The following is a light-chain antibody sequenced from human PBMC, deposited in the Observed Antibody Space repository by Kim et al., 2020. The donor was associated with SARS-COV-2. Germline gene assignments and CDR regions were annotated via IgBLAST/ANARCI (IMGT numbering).Light chain of an antibody. V-gene: IGLV2-8*01. Sequence: GQSVTIACTGSGRDVGGYPYVSWYQQYPGRAPKLIISEVNKRPSGVPDRFSGSKSGNTASLTVSGLQPEDEADYYCSSYAGSDNLVFGGGTQLTVL. CDR3: SSYAGSDNLV. J-gene: IGLJ3*02. CDR2: EVN. CDR1: GRDVGGYPY.